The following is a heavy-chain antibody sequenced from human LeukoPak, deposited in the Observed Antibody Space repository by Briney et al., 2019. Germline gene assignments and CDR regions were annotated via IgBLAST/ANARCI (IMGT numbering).Heavy chain of an antibody. V-gene: IGHV1-2*02. J-gene: IGHJ4*02. CDR1: GYTFTGYY. Sequence: ASVKVSCKASGYTFTGYYMHWVRQAPGQGLEWMGWINPNSGGTNYAQKFQGRVTMTRDTSISTAYMELSRLRSDDTAVYYCARDWVAAAGTFDYWGQGTLATVSS. CDR3: ARDWVAAAGTFDY. D-gene: IGHD6-13*01. CDR2: INPNSGGT.